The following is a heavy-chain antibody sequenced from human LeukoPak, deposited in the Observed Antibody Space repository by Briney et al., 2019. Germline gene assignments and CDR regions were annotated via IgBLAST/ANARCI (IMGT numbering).Heavy chain of an antibody. CDR3: ARGKLGEMATITYYFDY. CDR1: GGTFSSYA. V-gene: IGHV1-69*05. D-gene: IGHD5-24*01. CDR2: IIPIFGTA. Sequence: SVKVSCKASGGTFSSYAISWVRQAPGQGLEWMGGIIPIFGTANYAQKFQGRVTITTDESTSTAYMELSSLRSEDTAVYYCARGKLGEMATITYYFDYWGQGTLVTVSS. J-gene: IGHJ4*02.